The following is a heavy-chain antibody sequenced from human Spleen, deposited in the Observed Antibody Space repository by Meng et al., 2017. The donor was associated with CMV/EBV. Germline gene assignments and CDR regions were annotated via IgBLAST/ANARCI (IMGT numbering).Heavy chain of an antibody. CDR1: GGSISSSSYY. V-gene: IGHV4-39*07. J-gene: IGHJ6*02. CDR3: ASTGYSSGYGMDV. CDR2: IYYGGST. Sequence: GSLRLSCTVSGGSISSSSYYWGWIRQPPGKGLEWIGSIYYGGSTYYNPSLKRRVTISVDTSKNQFSLKLSSVTAADTAVYYCASTGYSSGYGMDVWGQGTTVTVSS. D-gene: IGHD6-25*01.